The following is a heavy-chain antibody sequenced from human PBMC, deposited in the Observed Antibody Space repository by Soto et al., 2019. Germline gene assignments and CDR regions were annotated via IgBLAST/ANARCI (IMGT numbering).Heavy chain of an antibody. Sequence: ASVKVSCKASGYTFTGYYMHWVRQAPGQGLEWMGWINPNSGGTNYAQKFQGWVTMTRETSISSAYMELSRLRSDDTAVYYCARGNWNYEDAFDIWGKGTMVTVSS. CDR1: GYTFTGYY. J-gene: IGHJ3*02. CDR2: INPNSGGT. CDR3: ARGNWNYEDAFDI. D-gene: IGHD1-7*01. V-gene: IGHV1-2*04.